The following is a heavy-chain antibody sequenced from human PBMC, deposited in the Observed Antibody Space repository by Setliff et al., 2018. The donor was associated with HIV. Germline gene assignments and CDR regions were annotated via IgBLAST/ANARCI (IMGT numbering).Heavy chain of an antibody. CDR1: VDSISSSTFY. J-gene: IGHJ3*02. CDR3: ARPRLRGSGAFDI. Sequence: PSETLSLTCTVSVDSISSSTFYWGWIRQPPGKGLEWIGSIYYSGTTYYNPSLKSRVAISVDTSKNQFSLKLSSVTAADTAVYYCARPRLRGSGAFDIWGQGTMVTVSS. CDR2: IYYSGTT. D-gene: IGHD2-21*01. V-gene: IGHV4-39*01.